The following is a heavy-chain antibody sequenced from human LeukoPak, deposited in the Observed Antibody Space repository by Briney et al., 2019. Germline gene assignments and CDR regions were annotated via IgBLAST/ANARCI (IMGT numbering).Heavy chain of an antibody. J-gene: IGHJ4*02. CDR1: GFTFASYA. V-gene: IGHV3-23*01. Sequence: GGSLRLSCAASGFTFASYAMSWVRQGPGKGLEWVSAISGSGDNTYYADSVKGRFTISRDNSKNTLYLQLNSLRADDTAVYYCAKGVAAAVSIFDYWGQGTLVTVSS. CDR2: ISGSGDNT. CDR3: AKGVAAAVSIFDY. D-gene: IGHD6-13*01.